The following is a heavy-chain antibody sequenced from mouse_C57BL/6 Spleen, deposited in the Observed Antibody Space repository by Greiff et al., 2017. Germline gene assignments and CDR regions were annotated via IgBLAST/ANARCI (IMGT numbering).Heavy chain of an antibody. CDR3: ARSYYSNYDWYFDV. D-gene: IGHD2-5*01. J-gene: IGHJ1*03. V-gene: IGHV1-80*01. CDR2: IYPGDGDT. CDR1: GYAFSSYW. Sequence: LQESGAELVKPGASVKISCKASGYAFSSYWMNWVKQRPGKGLEWIGQIYPGDGDTNYNGKFKGKATLTADKSSSTAYMQLSSLTSEDSAVYFCARSYYSNYDWYFDVWGTGTTVTVSS.